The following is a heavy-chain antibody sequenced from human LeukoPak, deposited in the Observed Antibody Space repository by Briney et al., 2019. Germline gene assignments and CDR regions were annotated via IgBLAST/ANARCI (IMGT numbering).Heavy chain of an antibody. CDR1: GGSFSDYF. CDR3: ARDVVVVPVAIHYGMDV. D-gene: IGHD2-2*01. CDR2: VNHSGRT. J-gene: IGHJ6*02. Sequence: SETLSLTCAVYGGSFSDYFWSWIRHPPGPGLEWIGEVNHSGRTYYNPSLKSRVTISVDTSKSEFSLKLGSVTAADTAVYYCARDVVVVPVAIHYGMDVWGQGTTVTVSS. V-gene: IGHV4-34*01.